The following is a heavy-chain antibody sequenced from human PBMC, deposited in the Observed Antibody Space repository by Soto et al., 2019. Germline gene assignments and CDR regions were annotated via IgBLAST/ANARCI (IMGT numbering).Heavy chain of an antibody. CDR3: ARQQSSGYDPL. V-gene: IGHV4-30-4*01. J-gene: IGHJ4*02. CDR2: IYYSGST. D-gene: IGHD5-12*01. Sequence: SETLSLTCTVSGGSISSGDYYWSWIRQPPGKGLEWIGYIYYSGSTYYNPSLKSRVTISVDTSKNQFSLKLSSVTAADTAVYYCARQQSSGYDPLWGQGTLVTVSS. CDR1: GGSISSGDYY.